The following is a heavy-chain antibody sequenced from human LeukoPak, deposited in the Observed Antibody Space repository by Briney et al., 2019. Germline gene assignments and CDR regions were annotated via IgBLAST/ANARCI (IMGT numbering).Heavy chain of an antibody. D-gene: IGHD4-11*01. CDR3: ARDRRDSNPTQFYDAFDI. V-gene: IGHV4-59*12. Sequence: SETLSLTCTVSGGYISTYNWSWIRQPPGKGLEWIHYIYYSGSTNYNPSLKSRVTISVDTSKNQFSLKLSSVTAADTAVYYCARDRRDSNPTQFYDAFDIWGQGTMVTVSS. J-gene: IGHJ3*02. CDR2: IYYSGST. CDR1: GGYISTYN.